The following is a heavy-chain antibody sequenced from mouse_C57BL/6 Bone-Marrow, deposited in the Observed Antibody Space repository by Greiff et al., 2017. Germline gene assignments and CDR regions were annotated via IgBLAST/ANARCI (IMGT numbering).Heavy chain of an antibody. J-gene: IGHJ2*01. CDR1: GFNIKDDY. CDR2: IDPENGDT. D-gene: IGHD2-5*01. Sequence: EVQLQESGAELVRPGASVKLSCTASGFNIKDDYMHWVKQRPEQGLEWIGWIDPENGDTEYASKFQGKATITADTSSNTAYLQLSSLTSEDTAVYYCTRGSNYFFDYWGQGTTLTVSS. V-gene: IGHV14-4*01. CDR3: TRGSNYFFDY.